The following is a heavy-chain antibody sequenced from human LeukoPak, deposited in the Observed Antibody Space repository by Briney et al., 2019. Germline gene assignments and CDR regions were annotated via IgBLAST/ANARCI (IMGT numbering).Heavy chain of an antibody. Sequence: SETLSLTCTVSGGSISRYYWSWIRQPPGKGLEWIGYIYYSGSTNYNPSLKSRVTISVDTSKNQFSLKLSSVTAADTAVYYCARVLVEMATIVGFDYWGQGTLVTVSS. CDR2: IYYSGST. J-gene: IGHJ4*02. CDR1: GGSISRYY. CDR3: ARVLVEMATIVGFDY. V-gene: IGHV4-59*01. D-gene: IGHD5-24*01.